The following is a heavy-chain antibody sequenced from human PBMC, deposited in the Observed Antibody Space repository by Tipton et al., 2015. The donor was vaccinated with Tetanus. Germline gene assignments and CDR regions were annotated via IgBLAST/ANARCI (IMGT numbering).Heavy chain of an antibody. V-gene: IGHV4-31*03. D-gene: IGHD1-26*01. Sequence: GLVKPSQTLSLTCTVSGGSISGGRYYWSWIRQRPGKGLEWIGYIYSSGSTYSDPSLKGRVTISVDTSKNQFSLRLNSVTAADTAVYYCARDQARGARGWNYFDYWGLGTLVTVSS. CDR2: IYSSGST. J-gene: IGHJ4*02. CDR1: GGSISGGRYY. CDR3: ARDQARGARGWNYFDY.